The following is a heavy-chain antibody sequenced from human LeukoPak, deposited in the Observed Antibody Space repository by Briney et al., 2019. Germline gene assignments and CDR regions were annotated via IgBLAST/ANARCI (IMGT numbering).Heavy chain of an antibody. Sequence: SETLSLTCTVSGGSISSYYWSWIRQPPGKGLEWIGYIYYSGSTNYNPSLKSRVTISVDTSKNQFSLKLSSVTAADTAVYYCARGRRVRYFDYWGQGTLVTVSS. D-gene: IGHD3-10*01. CDR3: ARGRRVRYFDY. J-gene: IGHJ4*02. V-gene: IGHV4-59*12. CDR1: GGSISSYY. CDR2: IYYSGST.